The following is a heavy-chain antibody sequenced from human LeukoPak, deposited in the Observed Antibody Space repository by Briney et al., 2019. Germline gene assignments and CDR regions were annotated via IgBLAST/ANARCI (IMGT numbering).Heavy chain of an antibody. J-gene: IGHJ4*02. D-gene: IGHD6-6*01. CDR3: ARVGYSSSSAYFDY. V-gene: IGHV3-64*01. CDR2: ISTNGGGT. CDR1: GFXFSSYV. Sequence: PGGSLRLSCAASGFXFSSYVIHWVRQAPGKGLEYVSPISTNGGGTYYANSVKGRFTISRDNSKNTLYLQMGSLRAEDMAVYYCARVGYSSSSAYFDYWGQGTLVTVSS.